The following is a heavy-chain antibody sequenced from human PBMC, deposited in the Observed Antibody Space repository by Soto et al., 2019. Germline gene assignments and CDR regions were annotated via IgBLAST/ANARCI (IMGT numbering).Heavy chain of an antibody. V-gene: IGHV1-2*02. CDR3: ARVVAYSSSFCMDV. Sequence: ASVKVSCKASGYTFTGYYMHWVRQAPGQGLEWMGWINPNSGGTNYAQKFQGRVTMTRDTSIGTAYMELSRLRSDDTAVYYCARVVAYSSSFCMDVWGQGTTVTVSS. D-gene: IGHD6-13*01. CDR1: GYTFTGYY. J-gene: IGHJ6*02. CDR2: INPNSGGT.